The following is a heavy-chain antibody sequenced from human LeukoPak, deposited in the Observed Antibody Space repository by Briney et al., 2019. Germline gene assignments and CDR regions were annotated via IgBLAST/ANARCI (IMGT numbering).Heavy chain of an antibody. D-gene: IGHD6-13*01. J-gene: IGHJ4*02. CDR1: GLSFGSHW. CDR3: ARVIIAATGIDY. V-gene: IGHV3-74*01. CDR2: INTDGSTT. Sequence: GGSLRLSCATAGLSFGSHWMDWVRHGAGRGMVWVSRINTDGSTTSYADSVKGRFTISRDNAKNTLYLQMNSLRAEDTAVYYCARVIIAATGIDYWGQGTLVTVSS.